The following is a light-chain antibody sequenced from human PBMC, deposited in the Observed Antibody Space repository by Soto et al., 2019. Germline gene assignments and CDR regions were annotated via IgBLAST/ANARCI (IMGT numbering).Light chain of an antibody. CDR1: GSNIGSHP. J-gene: IGLJ3*02. V-gene: IGLV1-44*01. CDR2: ANN. Sequence: QSVLTQPPSASGTPGQRVTISCSGSGSNIGSHPVNWYQQLPGTAPKLLIQANNQRPSGVPDRFSGSKSGTSASLAISGLQSEDEADYYCSAWDGSLNGRVFGGGTKLTVL. CDR3: SAWDGSLNGRV.